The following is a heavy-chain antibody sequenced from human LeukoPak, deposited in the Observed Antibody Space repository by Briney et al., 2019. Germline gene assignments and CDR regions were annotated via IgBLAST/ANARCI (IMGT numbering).Heavy chain of an antibody. J-gene: IGHJ4*02. CDR3: ARVSRVAYSSSWYLDY. Sequence: GGSLRLSCAASGFTFNDYSMNWVRQAPGKGLEWVSSIFRRNSYIYYSDSVKGRFTISRDDAKNSLYLQMNSRRADDTAMYYCARVSRVAYSSSWYLDYWGQGTLVTVSS. CDR1: GFTFNDYS. D-gene: IGHD6-13*01. V-gene: IGHV3-21*06. CDR2: IFRRNSYI.